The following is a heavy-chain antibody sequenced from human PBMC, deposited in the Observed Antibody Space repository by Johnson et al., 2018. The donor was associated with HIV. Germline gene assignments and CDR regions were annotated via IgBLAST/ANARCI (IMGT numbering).Heavy chain of an antibody. J-gene: IGHJ3*02. CDR2: IWYDGSNK. CDR1: GFTFSSYG. V-gene: IGHV3-33*01. Sequence: VQLVESGGGLVQPGGSLKLSCAASGFTFSSYGMHWVRQAPGKGLEWVAVIWYDGSNKYYVDSVKGRFTISRDNSKNTLYLQMNSLRAEDTAVYYCARDALAAAGPIWGQGTVVTVSS. D-gene: IGHD6-13*01. CDR3: ARDALAAAGPI.